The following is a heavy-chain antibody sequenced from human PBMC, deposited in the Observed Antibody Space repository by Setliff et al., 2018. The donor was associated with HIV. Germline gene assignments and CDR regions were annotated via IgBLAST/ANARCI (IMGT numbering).Heavy chain of an antibody. V-gene: IGHV1-18*01. Sequence: ASVMVSCKASGYIFSSYGISWVRQAPGQGLEWMGWISAYNGNINYAQKFQGRVTMTTDTSTNTAHMELRSLRSDDTAVYYCARDREAGDWYFDLWGRGTLVTVSS. CDR3: ARDREAGDWYFDL. CDR1: GYIFSSYG. J-gene: IGHJ2*01. CDR2: ISAYNGNI. D-gene: IGHD6-13*01.